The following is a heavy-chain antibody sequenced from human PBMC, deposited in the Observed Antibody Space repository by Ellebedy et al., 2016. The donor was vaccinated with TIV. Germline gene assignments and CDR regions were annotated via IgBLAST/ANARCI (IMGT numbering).Heavy chain of an antibody. CDR3: ARPGVSPYYYYGMDV. J-gene: IGHJ6*02. Sequence: SETLSLTXTVSGGSVSSGSIYWSWIRQPPGKGLEWIGYIDHSGSTNYNPSLKSRVTISVDTSKNQFSLKLSSVTAADTAVYYCARPGVSPYYYYGMDVWGQGTTVTVSS. CDR2: IDHSGST. D-gene: IGHD3-10*01. V-gene: IGHV4-61*01. CDR1: GGSVSSGSIY.